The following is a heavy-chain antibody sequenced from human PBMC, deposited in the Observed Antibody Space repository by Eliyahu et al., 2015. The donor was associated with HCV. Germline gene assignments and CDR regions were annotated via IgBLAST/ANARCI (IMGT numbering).Heavy chain of an antibody. J-gene: IGHJ4*02. D-gene: IGHD7-27*01. Sequence: QVQLVQSGAEVKKPGASVKVSCKASGYPFTGSYMHWVRQAPGXGLEXMGRXNXYTGNTHYAQRFQGRVTMTEDTSITTAYMELSSLRSDDTAVYYCARAVFLNWGSASFDSWGQGTLVTVSS. CDR1: GYPFTGSY. CDR2: XNXYTGNT. CDR3: ARAVFLNWGSASFDS. V-gene: IGHV1-2*06.